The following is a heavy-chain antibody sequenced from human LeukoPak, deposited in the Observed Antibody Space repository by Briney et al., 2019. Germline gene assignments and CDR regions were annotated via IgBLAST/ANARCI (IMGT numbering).Heavy chain of an antibody. CDR1: GFTFSSYS. CDR3: ARDAIDKYSSSSAFDI. J-gene: IGHJ3*02. CDR2: ISSSSSYI. D-gene: IGHD6-6*01. Sequence: GGSMRLSCVASGFTFSSYSMNWVRQAPGKGLEWVSSISSSSSYIDYADSVKGRFTISRDNAKNSLYLQMNSLRAEDTAVYYCARDAIDKYSSSSAFDIWGQGTMVTVSS. V-gene: IGHV3-21*01.